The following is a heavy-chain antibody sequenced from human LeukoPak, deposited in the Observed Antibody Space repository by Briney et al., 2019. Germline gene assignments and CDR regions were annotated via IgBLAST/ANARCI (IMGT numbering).Heavy chain of an antibody. V-gene: IGHV3-53*01. CDR1: GFRVSTNY. CDR3: AKDGDGGSYAYFDY. Sequence: GGSLRLSCAASGFRVSTNYIGWVRQAPGKGLEWVSVLYSSGDTYYADSVKGRFTISGDNSKNTVYLQMNSLRAEDTAVYYCAKDGDGGSYAYFDYWGQGTLVTVSS. J-gene: IGHJ4*02. CDR2: LYSSGDT. D-gene: IGHD1-26*01.